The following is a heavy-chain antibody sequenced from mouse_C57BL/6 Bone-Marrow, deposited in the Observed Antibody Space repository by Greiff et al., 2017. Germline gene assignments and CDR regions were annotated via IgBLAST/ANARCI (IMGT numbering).Heavy chain of an antibody. CDR2: IDPSDSYT. J-gene: IGHJ2*01. D-gene: IGHD1-1*01. CDR1: GYTFTSYW. CDR3: ARWDYGKPYFDY. V-gene: IGHV1-69*01. Sequence: VQLQQPGAELVMPGASVKLSCKASGYTFTSYWMHWVKQRPGQGLEWIGEIDPSDSYTNYNQKFKGKSTLTVDKSSSTAYMQLSSLTSEDSAVYYCARWDYGKPYFDYWGQGTTLTVSS.